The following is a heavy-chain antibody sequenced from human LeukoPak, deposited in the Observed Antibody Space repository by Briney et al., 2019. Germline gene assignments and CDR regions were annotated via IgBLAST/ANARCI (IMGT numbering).Heavy chain of an antibody. J-gene: IGHJ6*03. CDR2: INHSGST. V-gene: IGHV4-34*01. Sequence: SETLSLTCAVYGGSFSGYYWSWIRQPPGKGLEWIGEINHSGSTNYNPSLKSRATISVDTSKNQFSLKLSSVTAADTAVYYCASLSSGCGGDCYSSPIRYYYYMDVWGKGTTVTVSS. D-gene: IGHD2-21*02. CDR3: ASLSSGCGGDCYSSPIRYYYYMDV. CDR1: GGSFSGYY.